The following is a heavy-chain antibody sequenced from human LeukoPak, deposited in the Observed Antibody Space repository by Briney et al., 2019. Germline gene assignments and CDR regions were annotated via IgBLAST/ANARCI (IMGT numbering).Heavy chain of an antibody. CDR1: GGSFSGFY. V-gene: IGHV4-34*01. Sequence: SETLSLTCAVYGGSFSGFYWSWIRQPPGRGLVGIGEIDHSGSTNYNPSLKSRVTISVDTSKNQFSLTLSSVTAADTDVYYCARDYGDYANYFQYWGQGTLVTVSS. CDR2: IDHSGST. CDR3: ARDYGDYANYFQY. D-gene: IGHD4-17*01. J-gene: IGHJ4*02.